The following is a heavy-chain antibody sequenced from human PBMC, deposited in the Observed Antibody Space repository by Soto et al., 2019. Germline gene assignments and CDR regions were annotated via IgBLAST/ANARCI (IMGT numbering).Heavy chain of an antibody. V-gene: IGHV1-2*04. CDR1: GYTFTGYY. J-gene: IGHJ5*02. Sequence: GASVKVSCKASGYTFTGYYIHWVRQAPGQGLEWMGWINPNSGGTNYAQKFQGWVTMTRDTSISTAYMELSRLNSDDTAVYYCARTMYSIDSWLDPWGQGTLVTVSS. D-gene: IGHD6-13*01. CDR3: ARTMYSIDSWLDP. CDR2: INPNSGGT.